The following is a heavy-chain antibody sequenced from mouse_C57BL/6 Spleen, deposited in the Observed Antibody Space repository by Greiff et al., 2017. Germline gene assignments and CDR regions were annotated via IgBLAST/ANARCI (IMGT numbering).Heavy chain of an antibody. Sequence: VMLVESDAELVKPGASVKISCKVSGYTFTDHTIHWMQQSPEQGLEWIGYIFPRDGSTKYNEKFKGKATLTEDKSSSTAYMQLNSLTSEDSAVYVCARDPCYFAYWGQGTTLTVSS. CDR3: ARDPCYFAY. CDR1: GYTFTDHT. CDR2: IFPRDGST. V-gene: IGHV1-78*01. J-gene: IGHJ2*01.